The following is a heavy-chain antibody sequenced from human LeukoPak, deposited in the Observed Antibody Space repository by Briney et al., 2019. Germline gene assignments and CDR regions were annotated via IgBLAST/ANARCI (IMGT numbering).Heavy chain of an antibody. Sequence: PSETLSLTCTVSGDPISSYYWNWIRQPPGKGLEWIGYIYYSGSTNYNPSLKSRVTISVDTSKNQFSLKLSSVTAADTAVYYCARDRSSENYRYFDYWGQGTLVTVSS. CDR3: ARDRSSENYRYFDY. CDR1: GDPISSYY. V-gene: IGHV4-59*01. J-gene: IGHJ4*02. CDR2: IYYSGST. D-gene: IGHD1-7*01.